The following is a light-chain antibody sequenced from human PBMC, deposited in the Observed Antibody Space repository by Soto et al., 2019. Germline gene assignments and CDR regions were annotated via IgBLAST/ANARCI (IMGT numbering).Light chain of an antibody. CDR1: SSDVGGYNY. Sequence: CALTQPDSMSGSPGQSITISCTGTSSDVGGYNYVSWYQQYPGKAPQVMIYEVSDRPSGVSNRFSGSKSGNTASLTISGLQAEDEAEYFRRSYTIRNTLVFGTGTKVTVL. J-gene: IGLJ1*01. CDR2: EVS. V-gene: IGLV2-14*01. CDR3: RSYTIRNTLV.